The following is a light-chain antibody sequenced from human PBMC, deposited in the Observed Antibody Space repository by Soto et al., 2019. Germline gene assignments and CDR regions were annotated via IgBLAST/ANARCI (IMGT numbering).Light chain of an antibody. V-gene: IGKV3-11*01. J-gene: IGKJ5*01. Sequence: EFVLTQSPATLSLSPGERATLYCRASQSVSSYLAWYQQTPGQAPRLLIYDASNRATGIPARFSGTGSGTDFTLTINNLEPEDFAVYYCQVRTNWSIAFGRGTRLETK. CDR3: QVRTNWSIA. CDR2: DAS. CDR1: QSVSSY.